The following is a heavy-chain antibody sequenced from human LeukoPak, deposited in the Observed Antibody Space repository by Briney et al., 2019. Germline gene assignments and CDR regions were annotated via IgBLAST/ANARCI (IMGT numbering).Heavy chain of an antibody. CDR1: GGSISSYY. J-gene: IGHJ3*02. Sequence: SENLSLTCTGSGGSISSYYWSWIRQPAGKGLEWIGLIYTSGSTNYNPSLKSRVTMSVDTSKNQFSLKLSSVTAADTAVYYCARYDSSGCLDIWGQGTMVTVSS. CDR3: ARYDSSGCLDI. D-gene: IGHD3-22*01. CDR2: IYTSGST. V-gene: IGHV4-4*07.